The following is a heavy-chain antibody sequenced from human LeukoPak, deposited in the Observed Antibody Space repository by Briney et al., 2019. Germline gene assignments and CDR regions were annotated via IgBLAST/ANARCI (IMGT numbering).Heavy chain of an antibody. CDR1: GYAFSSYG. CDR3: ARDDGANQYDSSGYYV. Sequence: ASVKVSCKASGYAFSSYGLSWVRQAPGQGLEWMGWISAYNGNTNYAQKLQGRVTMTTDTSTSTAYMELRSLRSDDTAVYYCARDDGANQYDSSGYYVWGQGTLVTVSS. CDR2: ISAYNGNT. J-gene: IGHJ4*02. D-gene: IGHD3-22*01. V-gene: IGHV1-18*01.